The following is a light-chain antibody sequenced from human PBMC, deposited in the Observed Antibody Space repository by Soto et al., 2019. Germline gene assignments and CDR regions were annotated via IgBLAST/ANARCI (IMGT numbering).Light chain of an antibody. CDR1: PSVSNNY. J-gene: IGKJ4*01. CDR2: AAS. V-gene: IGKV3-20*01. CDR3: QQFGNYPLT. Sequence: EIVLTQSPGPLSLSPGERATLSCRASPSVSNNYLAWYQQKPGQAPRFLIYAASNRATGIPDRFSGGGSGTDFTLTISRLEPEDCAVYYCQQFGNYPLTFGGGTKVEIK.